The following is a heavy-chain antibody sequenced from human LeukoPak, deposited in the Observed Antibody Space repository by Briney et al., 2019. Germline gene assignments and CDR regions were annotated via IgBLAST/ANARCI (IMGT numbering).Heavy chain of an antibody. CDR2: ISSSSSYI. Sequence: GGSLRLSCAASGFTFSSQSMNWVRQAPGKGLEWVSSISSSSSYIYYADSVKGRFTISRDNAKNSLYLQMNSLRAEDTAVYYCARALPSPLYSGSYADAFDIWGQGTMVTVSS. J-gene: IGHJ3*02. D-gene: IGHD1-26*01. CDR1: GFTFSSQS. CDR3: ARALPSPLYSGSYADAFDI. V-gene: IGHV3-21*01.